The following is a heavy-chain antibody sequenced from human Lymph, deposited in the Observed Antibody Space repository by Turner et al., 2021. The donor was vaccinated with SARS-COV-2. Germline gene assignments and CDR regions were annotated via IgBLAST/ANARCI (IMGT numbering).Heavy chain of an antibody. CDR3: ARDDINTLIAAAVPFDY. CDR2: IWYDGSNK. J-gene: IGHJ4*02. CDR1: GFTFSSYG. D-gene: IGHD6-13*01. V-gene: IGHV3-33*01. Sequence: QVQLVESGGGVVQPGRSLRLSCAASGFTFSSYGMHWVRQAPGKGLEWVAVIWYDGSNKYYADSVKGRFTISRDNSKNTLYLQMNSLRAEDTAVYYCARDDINTLIAAAVPFDYWAREPWSPSPQ.